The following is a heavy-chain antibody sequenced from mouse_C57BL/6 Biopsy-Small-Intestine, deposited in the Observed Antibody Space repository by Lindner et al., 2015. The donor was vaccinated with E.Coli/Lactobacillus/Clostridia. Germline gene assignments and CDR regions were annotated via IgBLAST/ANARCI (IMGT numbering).Heavy chain of an antibody. V-gene: IGHV9-3*02. CDR2: INTNTGNP. Sequence: VKVSCKASGYTFTSYAMNWVRQAPGQGLEWMGWINTNTGNPTYAQGFTGRFVFSLDTSVSTAYLQINSLTAEDTAVYFCARDEYYSSGGDFDCWGQGTLVTVSS. CDR3: ARDEYYSSGGDFDC. CDR1: GYTFTSYA. D-gene: IGHD1-1*01. J-gene: IGHJ4*01.